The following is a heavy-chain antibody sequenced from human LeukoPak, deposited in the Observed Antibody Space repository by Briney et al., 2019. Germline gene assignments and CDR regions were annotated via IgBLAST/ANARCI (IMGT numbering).Heavy chain of an antibody. J-gene: IGHJ4*02. V-gene: IGHV3-11*04. Sequence: KPGGSLRVSCAASGFTLSDHYVTWIRQAPGKGLEWVSYISNSGRTIQYADSVKGRFTISRDNAKNSVSLRMNSLRDEDTAVYYCARHRIITMRLGVYFDYWGQGIQVTVSS. D-gene: IGHD3-10*01. CDR1: GFTLSDHY. CDR2: ISNSGRTI. CDR3: ARHRIITMRLGVYFDY.